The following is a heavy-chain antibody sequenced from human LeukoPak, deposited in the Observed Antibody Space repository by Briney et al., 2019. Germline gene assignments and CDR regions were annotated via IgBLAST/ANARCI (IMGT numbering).Heavy chain of an antibody. CDR2: IIPILGIA. D-gene: IGHD2-15*01. V-gene: IGHV1-69*04. CDR3: ARTCSGGSCYIDY. Sequence: ASVKVSCKASGGTFSSYAISWVRQAPGQGLEWMGRIIPILGIANYAQKFQGRVTITADKSTSTAYMELSSLRSEDTAVYYCARTCSGGSCYIDYWGQGTLVTVSS. J-gene: IGHJ4*02. CDR1: GGTFSSYA.